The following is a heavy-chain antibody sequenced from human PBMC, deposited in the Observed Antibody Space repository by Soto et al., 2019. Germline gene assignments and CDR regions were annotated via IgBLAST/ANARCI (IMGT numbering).Heavy chain of an antibody. V-gene: IGHV4-38-2*02. D-gene: IGHD3-22*01. CDR2: TSYGGKS. CDR3: ARDLSSGYQTFYFDY. CDR1: GYLINSGYG. Sequence: TSETLSLTCKVSGYLINSGYGWGWIRQSPGKGLGWIGSTSYGGKSYYKPSLKSRVVMSVDLANNQFSPRLRSVTAADTAVYYCARDLSSGYQTFYFDYWGQGPPVTVSS. J-gene: IGHJ4*01.